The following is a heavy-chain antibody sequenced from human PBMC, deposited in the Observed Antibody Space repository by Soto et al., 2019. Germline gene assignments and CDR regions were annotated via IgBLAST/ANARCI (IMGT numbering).Heavy chain of an antibody. D-gene: IGHD6-19*01. CDR2: TYYRSKWYN. CDR1: GDSVSSNSAA. CDR3: ARDRSSGPHRNYYYYGMDV. J-gene: IGHJ6*02. V-gene: IGHV6-1*01. Sequence: PSQTRSLTFAISGDSVSSNSAAWNWIRQSPSRGLEWLGRTYYRSKWYNDYAVSVKSRITINPDTSKNQFSLQLNSVTPEDTAVYYCARDRSSGPHRNYYYYGMDVWGQGTTVTVSS.